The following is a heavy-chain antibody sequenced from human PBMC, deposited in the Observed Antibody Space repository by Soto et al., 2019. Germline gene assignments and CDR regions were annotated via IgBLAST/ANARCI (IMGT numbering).Heavy chain of an antibody. J-gene: IGHJ5*02. Sequence: TSETLSLTCTVSGGSISSYYWSWIRQPPGKGLEWIGYIYYSGSTNYNPSLKSRVTISVDTSKNQFSLKLSSVTAADTAVYYCARSGYSGYGWGDHWFDPWGQGTLVTVSS. D-gene: IGHD5-12*01. CDR1: GGSISSYY. V-gene: IGHV4-59*01. CDR3: ARSGYSGYGWGDHWFDP. CDR2: IYYSGST.